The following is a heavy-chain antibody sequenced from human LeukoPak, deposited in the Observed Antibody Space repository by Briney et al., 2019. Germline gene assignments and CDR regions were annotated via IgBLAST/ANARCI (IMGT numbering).Heavy chain of an antibody. Sequence: PSETLSLTCAVYSGSLSGYYSSWIRQPPGNGLEWIGEINHSGSTNYNPSLKSRVTISVDTSKTQFSLKLNSMAAADTAVYYCERGIRSSTYSYGFMNYWGQGTLVTVSS. V-gene: IGHV4-34*01. CDR2: INHSGST. CDR1: SGSLSGYY. J-gene: IGHJ4*02. D-gene: IGHD5-18*01. CDR3: ERGIRSSTYSYGFMNY.